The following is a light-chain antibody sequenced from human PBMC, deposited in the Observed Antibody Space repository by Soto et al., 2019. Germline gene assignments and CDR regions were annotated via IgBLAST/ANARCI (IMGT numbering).Light chain of an antibody. CDR1: SSNIGNNA. Sequence: QSVLTQPPSVSEAPRQRVTISCSGSSSNIGNNAVNWYQQLPGKAPKLLLYYDDLLPSGVSDRFSGSKSGTSASLAISGLQSEDEADYYCAAWDDRLNVVVFGGGTKLTVL. J-gene: IGLJ2*01. CDR2: YDD. V-gene: IGLV1-36*01. CDR3: AAWDDRLNVVV.